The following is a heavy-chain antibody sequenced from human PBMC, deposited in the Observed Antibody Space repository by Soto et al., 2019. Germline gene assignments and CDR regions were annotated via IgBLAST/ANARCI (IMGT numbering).Heavy chain of an antibody. CDR2: ISGSGGST. Sequence: EVQLLESGGGLVQPGGSLRLSCAASGFTFSSYAMRWVRQAPVKGLEWASAISGSGGSTYYADSVKGRFTISRDNSKNTLYLQMNSLRAEDTAVYYCARRGSGSYYDYWGQGTLVTVSS. J-gene: IGHJ4*02. CDR3: ARRGSGSYYDY. CDR1: GFTFSSYA. V-gene: IGHV3-23*01. D-gene: IGHD1-26*01.